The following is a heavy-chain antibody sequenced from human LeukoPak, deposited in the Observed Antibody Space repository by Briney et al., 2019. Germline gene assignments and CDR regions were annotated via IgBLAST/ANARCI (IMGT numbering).Heavy chain of an antibody. CDR2: ISSSSSYI. CDR1: GFTFSSYS. D-gene: IGHD6-13*01. CDR3: ARDSSSWGYYYYYYMDV. J-gene: IGHJ6*03. V-gene: IGHV3-21*01. Sequence: GGSLRLSCAASGFTFSSYSMNWVRQAPGKGLEWVSSISSSSSYIYYADSVKGRFTISRDNAKNSLYLQMNSLRGEDTAVYYCARDSSSWGYYYYYYMDVWGKGTTVTVSS.